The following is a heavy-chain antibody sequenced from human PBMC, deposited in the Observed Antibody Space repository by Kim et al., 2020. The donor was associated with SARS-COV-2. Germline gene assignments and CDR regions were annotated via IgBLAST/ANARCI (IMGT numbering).Heavy chain of an antibody. D-gene: IGHD1-26*01. CDR3: ARRIVSYFDL. CDR2: GRI. Sequence: GRIKSNPYLESRGTISGDSSKNQLSLKLSSVPAADTAVYYCARRIVSYFDLWGRGALVTVSS. V-gene: IGHV4-59*08. J-gene: IGHJ2*01.